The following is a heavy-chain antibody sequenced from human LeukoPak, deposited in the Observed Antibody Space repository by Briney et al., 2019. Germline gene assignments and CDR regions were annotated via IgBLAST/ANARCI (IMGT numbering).Heavy chain of an antibody. CDR2: IYPRDSDT. CDR1: GYSFTSYW. J-gene: IGHJ3*02. D-gene: IGHD3-16*01. V-gene: IGHV5-51*01. Sequence: PGESLKISCKGSGYSFTSYWIGWVRQMPGKGLEWMGIIYPRDSDTRYSPSFQGQVTISADKSISTAYLQWSSLKASDTAMYYCARQPLGVNGPINDAFDIWGQGTMVTVSS. CDR3: ARQPLGVNGPINDAFDI.